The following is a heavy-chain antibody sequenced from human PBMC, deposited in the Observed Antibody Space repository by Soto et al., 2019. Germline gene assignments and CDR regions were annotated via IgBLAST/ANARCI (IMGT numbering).Heavy chain of an antibody. Sequence: EVQLLESGGGLVQPGGSLRLSCAASGFTSSSYAMSWVRQAPGKGLEWVSAISGSGGSTYYADSVKGRFTISRDNSKNTLYLQMNSLRAEDTAVYYCAKGYSYGLGIFDYWGQGTLVTVSS. D-gene: IGHD5-18*01. CDR3: AKGYSYGLGIFDY. CDR2: ISGSGGST. CDR1: GFTSSSYA. V-gene: IGHV3-23*01. J-gene: IGHJ4*02.